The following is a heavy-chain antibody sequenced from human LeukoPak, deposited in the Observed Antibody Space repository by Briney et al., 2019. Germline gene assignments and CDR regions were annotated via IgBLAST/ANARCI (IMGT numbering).Heavy chain of an antibody. D-gene: IGHD3-10*01. J-gene: IGHJ5*02. CDR2: IYGGGST. CDR1: GFTVSSNF. CDR3: ATWPGVWYGEAS. Sequence: GGSLRLSCAASGFTVSSNFMSWVRQAPGKGLEWVSVIYGGGSTYYADSVKGRFTISRDTSKNTVYLQMNSLRVEDTAVYYCATWPGVWYGEASWGQGTLVTVSS. V-gene: IGHV3-53*01.